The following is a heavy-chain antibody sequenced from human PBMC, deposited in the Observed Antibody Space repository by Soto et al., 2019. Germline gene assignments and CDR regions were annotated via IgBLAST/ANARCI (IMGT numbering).Heavy chain of an antibody. D-gene: IGHD3-10*01. CDR2: ISGRSDSM. J-gene: IGHJ6*03. V-gene: IGHV3-11*01. CDR1: GFTFSYYY. Sequence: GGSLILSCAASGFTFSYYYMGWIRQAPGKGLEWVSSISGRSDSMFYADSVRGRFAISRDNAENSLFLQMNSLTAEDTAVYYCARDREFMDVWGKGTTVTVSS. CDR3: ARDREFMDV.